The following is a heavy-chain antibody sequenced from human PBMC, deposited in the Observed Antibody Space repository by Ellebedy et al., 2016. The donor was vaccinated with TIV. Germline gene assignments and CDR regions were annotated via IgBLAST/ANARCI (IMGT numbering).Heavy chain of an antibody. CDR1: GFTFSSYG. V-gene: IGHV3-33*01. Sequence: GESLKISXAASGFTFSSYGMHWVRQAPGKGLEWVAVIWYDGSNKYYADSVKGRFTISRDNSKNTLYLQMNSLRAEDTAVYYCARDKKDDSSSWYYYYGMDVWGQGTTVTVSS. D-gene: IGHD6-13*01. CDR2: IWYDGSNK. CDR3: ARDKKDDSSSWYYYYGMDV. J-gene: IGHJ6*02.